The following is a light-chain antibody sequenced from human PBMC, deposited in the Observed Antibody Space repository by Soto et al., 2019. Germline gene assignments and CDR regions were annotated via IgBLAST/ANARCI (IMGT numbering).Light chain of an antibody. Sequence: QSVLTQPPSASGTPGQRVTISCSGTGSNIGSNYVYWYQQLPGTAPKLLIYRNNQRPSGVPDRFSGSKSGTSASLAMSGLRSEDEADYYCAAWDDSLSGHVVFGGGTKVTVL. J-gene: IGLJ2*01. V-gene: IGLV1-47*01. CDR2: RNN. CDR3: AAWDDSLSGHVV. CDR1: GSNIGSNY.